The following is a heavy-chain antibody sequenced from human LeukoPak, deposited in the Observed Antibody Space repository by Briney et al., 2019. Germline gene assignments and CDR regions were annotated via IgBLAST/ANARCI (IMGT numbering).Heavy chain of an antibody. Sequence: GASVKVSCKASGYTFTGYYMHWVRQAPGQGLEWMGWINPNSGGTNYAQKFQGRVTMTRDTSISTAYMELSRLRSDDTAVYYCARLRYFDSSFFDYWGQGTLVTVSS. D-gene: IGHD3-9*01. J-gene: IGHJ4*02. CDR2: INPNSGGT. V-gene: IGHV1-2*02. CDR3: ARLRYFDSSFFDY. CDR1: GYTFTGYY.